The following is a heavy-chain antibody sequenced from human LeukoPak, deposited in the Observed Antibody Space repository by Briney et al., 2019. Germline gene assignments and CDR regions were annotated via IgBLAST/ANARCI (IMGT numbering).Heavy chain of an antibody. D-gene: IGHD6-19*01. Sequence: GESLKISCKGSGYRFTSYWIGWVRQMPGKGLEWMGIIYPGDSDTRYSPSFQGQVTISADKSISTAYLQWSSLKASDTAMYYCARHIGYSSGWYRNYYMDVWGKGTTVTVSS. CDR1: GYRFTSYW. CDR2: IYPGDSDT. CDR3: ARHIGYSSGWYRNYYMDV. V-gene: IGHV5-51*01. J-gene: IGHJ6*03.